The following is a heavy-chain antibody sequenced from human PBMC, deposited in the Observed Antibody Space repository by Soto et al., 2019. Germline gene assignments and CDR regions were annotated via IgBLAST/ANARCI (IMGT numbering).Heavy chain of an antibody. J-gene: IGHJ3*02. D-gene: IGHD6-6*01. CDR2: ISSSSSYI. V-gene: IGHV3-21*01. CDR3: ARAIEYSRAEGAFDI. CDR1: GFTFSSYS. Sequence: KAGGSLRLSCAASGFTFSSYSMNWVRQAPGKGLEWVSSISSSSSYIYYADSVKGRFTISRDNAKNSLYLQMNSLRAEDTAVYYCARAIEYSRAEGAFDIWGQGTMVTVSS.